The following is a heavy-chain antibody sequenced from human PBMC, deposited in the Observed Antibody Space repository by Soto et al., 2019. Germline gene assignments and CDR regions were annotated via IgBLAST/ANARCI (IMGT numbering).Heavy chain of an antibody. J-gene: IGHJ6*02. CDR1: GFTFNDYW. D-gene: IGHD1-20*01. Sequence: EVQLVESGGGLVQPGGSLRLSCLASGFTFNDYWMPWVRQAPGKGLVWVSRLNSDGSSGYYGDSMKGRFTISRDNAKNTLYLQINSLRDEDTAVYYCARGLKYKYGMDVWGQGTTVTVSS. CDR2: LNSDGSSG. V-gene: IGHV3-74*01. CDR3: ARGLKYKYGMDV.